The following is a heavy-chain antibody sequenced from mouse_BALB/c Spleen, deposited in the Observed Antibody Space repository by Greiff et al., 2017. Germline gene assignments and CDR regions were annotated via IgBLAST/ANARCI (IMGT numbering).Heavy chain of an antibody. CDR2: IYPGSGST. D-gene: IGHD2-1*01. Sequence: LQQPGSELVRPGASVKLSCKASGYTFTSYWMHWVKQRPGQGLEWIGNIYPGSGSTNYDEKFKSKATLTVDTSSSTAYMHLSSLTSEDSAVYYCTRSDGNPFAYWGQGTLVTVSA. J-gene: IGHJ3*01. V-gene: IGHV1S22*01. CDR3: TRSDGNPFAY. CDR1: GYTFTSYW.